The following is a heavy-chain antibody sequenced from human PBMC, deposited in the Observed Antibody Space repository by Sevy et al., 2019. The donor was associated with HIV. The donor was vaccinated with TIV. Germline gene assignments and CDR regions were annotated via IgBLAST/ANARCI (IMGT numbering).Heavy chain of an antibody. CDR3: ARETVGAGYYFDY. D-gene: IGHD1-26*01. Sequence: SETLSLTCSVSGGSISPYYWTWIRQPPGKALEWIGYVFYSGTTNDNPSLESRVTISIDTSKNQFSLNLTSVTAADTAFYYCARETVGAGYYFDYWGQGTLVTVSS. V-gene: IGHV4-59*01. CDR2: VFYSGTT. CDR1: GGSISPYY. J-gene: IGHJ4*02.